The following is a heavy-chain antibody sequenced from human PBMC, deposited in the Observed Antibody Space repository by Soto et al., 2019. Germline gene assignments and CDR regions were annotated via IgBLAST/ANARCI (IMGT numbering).Heavy chain of an antibody. CDR3: ASFTYYYDSRGAFDI. CDR2: IIPIFGTA. D-gene: IGHD3-22*01. Sequence: SVKVSCKASGGTFSSYAISWVRQAPGQGLEWMGGIIPIFGTANYAQKFQGRVTITADESTSTAYMELSSLRSEDTAVYYCASFTYYYDSRGAFDIWGQGTMVTVSS. CDR1: GGTFSSYA. V-gene: IGHV1-69*13. J-gene: IGHJ3*02.